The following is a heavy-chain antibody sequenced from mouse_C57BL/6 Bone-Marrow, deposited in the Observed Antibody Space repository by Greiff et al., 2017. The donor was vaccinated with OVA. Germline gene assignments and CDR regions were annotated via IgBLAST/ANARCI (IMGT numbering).Heavy chain of an antibody. D-gene: IGHD2-5*01. CDR3: AKGDSNYVGYFDY. V-gene: IGHV1-72*01. Sequence: QVHVKQSGAELVKPGASVKLSCKASGYTFTSYWMHWVKQRPGRGLEWIGRIDPNSGGTKYNEKFKSKATLTVDKPSSTAYMQLSSLTSEDSAVYYCAKGDSNYVGYFDYWGQGTTLTVSS. J-gene: IGHJ2*01. CDR2: IDPNSGGT. CDR1: GYTFTSYW.